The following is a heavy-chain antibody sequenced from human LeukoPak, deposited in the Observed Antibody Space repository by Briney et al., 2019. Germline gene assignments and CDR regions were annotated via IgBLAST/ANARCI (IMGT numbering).Heavy chain of an antibody. J-gene: IGHJ4*02. CDR2: INPSGGST. CDR3: ARGDTVTSPYWFDY. Sequence: VSDTVSSKASGYTFTSYYMHSVRQAPGQGLDWIGIINPSGGSTSYAQKCQGTVTMTRDLSTSTVYMELSSLRSEDTAVYYCARGDTVTSPYWFDYWGQGTLVTVSS. CDR1: GYTFTSYY. V-gene: IGHV1-46*01. D-gene: IGHD4-11*01.